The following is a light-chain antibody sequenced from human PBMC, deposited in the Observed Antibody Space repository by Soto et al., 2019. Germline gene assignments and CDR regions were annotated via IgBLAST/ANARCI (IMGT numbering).Light chain of an antibody. Sequence: ENVLTQSPGTLSLSPGETATLSRRASQSVSSRYLAWYQQKPGQAPRLLIYGASSRATGIPDRFSGSGSGTDFTLTISRLEPGDFAVYYCQQYVTSPAITFGQGTRLEIK. CDR3: QQYVTSPAIT. CDR1: QSVSSRY. CDR2: GAS. V-gene: IGKV3-20*01. J-gene: IGKJ5*01.